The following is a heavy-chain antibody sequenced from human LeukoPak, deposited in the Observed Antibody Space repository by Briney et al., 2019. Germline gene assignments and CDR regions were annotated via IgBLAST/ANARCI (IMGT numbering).Heavy chain of an antibody. J-gene: IGHJ4*02. Sequence: RGSLRLSCAAPGFTFSDYYMSWVRQAPGKRLEWVSYISSSSSYTNYADSVKGRFTISRDNAKNSLYLQMNSLRAEDTAVYYCAKGGSGSYYLYDYWGQGTLVTVSS. CDR2: ISSSSSYT. D-gene: IGHD3-10*01. V-gene: IGHV3-11*06. CDR3: AKGGSGSYYLYDY. CDR1: GFTFSDYY.